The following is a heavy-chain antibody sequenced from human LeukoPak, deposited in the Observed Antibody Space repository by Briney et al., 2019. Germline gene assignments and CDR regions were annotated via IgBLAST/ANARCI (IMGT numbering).Heavy chain of an antibody. J-gene: IGHJ4*02. Sequence: PGGSLRLSCAASGFTFSSYAMSWVRQAPGKGLEWVSAISGSGGSTYYADSVKGRFTISRDNSKNTLYLQMNSLRAEDTAVYYCGPGGGGVVPAAIASPVGYWGQGTLVTVSS. CDR1: GFTFSSYA. CDR3: GPGGGGVVPAAIASPVGY. V-gene: IGHV3-23*01. D-gene: IGHD2-2*01. CDR2: ISGSGGST.